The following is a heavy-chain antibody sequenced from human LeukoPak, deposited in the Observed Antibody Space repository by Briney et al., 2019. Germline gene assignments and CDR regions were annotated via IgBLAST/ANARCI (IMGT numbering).Heavy chain of an antibody. CDR3: ARGGGYNHFDY. Sequence: MSSETLSLTCAVYGGSFSGYYWSWIRQPPGKGLEWIGEINHSGSTNYNPSLKSRVTISVDTSKNQFSLKLSSVTAADTAVYYCARGGGYNHFDYWDQGTLVTVSS. CDR2: INHSGST. D-gene: IGHD5-24*01. J-gene: IGHJ4*02. V-gene: IGHV4-34*01. CDR1: GGSFSGYY.